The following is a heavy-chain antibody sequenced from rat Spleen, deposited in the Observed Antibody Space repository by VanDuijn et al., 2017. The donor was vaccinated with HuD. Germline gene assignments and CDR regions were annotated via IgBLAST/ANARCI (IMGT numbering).Heavy chain of an antibody. Sequence: EVQLVESDGGLVQPGRSLKLSCAASGFTFTDFFMAWVRQAPTMGLEWVATISSDGASTYYRDSVRGRFIISRDDAKSTLSLQVNSLRSEDTATYYCAIHAWTYWIAYWGQGTLVTVSS. D-gene: IGHD4-2*01. V-gene: IGHV5-29*01. CDR2: ISSDGAST. J-gene: IGHJ3*01. CDR1: GFTFTDFF. CDR3: AIHAWTYWIAY.